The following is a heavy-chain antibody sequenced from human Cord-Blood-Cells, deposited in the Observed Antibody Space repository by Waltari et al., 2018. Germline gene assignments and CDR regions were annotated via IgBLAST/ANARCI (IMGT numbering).Heavy chain of an antibody. CDR3: ARVGEVQGVIRAFDI. CDR2: IWYDETNK. V-gene: IGHV3-33*01. J-gene: IGHJ3*02. Sequence: QVQLVESGGGVVQPGRSLRLSCAASGFTFSSYGMHWVRQAPGKGLEWVAVIWYDETNKKYGDSGKGRFTISRDNSKNTLYLQMNSLRAEDTAVYYCARVGEVQGVIRAFDIWGQGTMVTVSS. D-gene: IGHD3-10*01. CDR1: GFTFSSYG.